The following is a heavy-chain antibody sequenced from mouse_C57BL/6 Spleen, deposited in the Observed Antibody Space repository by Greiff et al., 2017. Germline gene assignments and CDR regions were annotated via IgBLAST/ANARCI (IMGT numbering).Heavy chain of an antibody. CDR1: GYTFTDYE. V-gene: IGHV1-15*01. J-gene: IGHJ3*01. Sequence: LKESGAELVRPGASVTLSCKASGYTFTDYEMHWVKQTPVHGLEWIGAIDPETGGTAYNQKFKGKAILTADKSSSTAYMELRSLTSEDSAVYYCTRGGGSSPWFAYWGQGTLVTVSA. CDR2: IDPETGGT. CDR3: TRGGGSSPWFAY. D-gene: IGHD1-1*01.